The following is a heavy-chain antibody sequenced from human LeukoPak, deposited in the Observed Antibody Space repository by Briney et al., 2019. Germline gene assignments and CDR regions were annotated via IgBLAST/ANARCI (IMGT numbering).Heavy chain of an antibody. CDR2: IFYSGST. CDR1: SGSISTSNYY. V-gene: IGHV4-39*01. J-gene: IGHJ6*03. Sequence: SETLSLTCTVSSGSISTSNYYWGWVRQPPGKALEWIGNIFYSGSTYYSPSLKSRVTISVDTSKNQFSLKLSTVTAADTAVYYCARHLAVVGTGYYYYYYMDVWGKGTTVTISS. CDR3: ARHLAVVGTGYYYYYYMDV. D-gene: IGHD6-19*01.